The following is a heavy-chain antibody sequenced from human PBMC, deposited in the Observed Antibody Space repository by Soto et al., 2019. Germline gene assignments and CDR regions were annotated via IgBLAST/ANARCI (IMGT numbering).Heavy chain of an antibody. J-gene: IGHJ6*03. CDR3: AKDSGYDLINPKYYYYYYMDV. D-gene: IGHD5-12*01. CDR1: GFTFDDYA. V-gene: IGHV3-9*01. CDR2: ISWNSGSI. Sequence: DVQLVESGGGLVQPGRSLRLSCAASGFTFDDYAMHWVRQAPGKGLEWVSGISWNSGSIGYADSVKGRFTISRDNAKNSLYLQMNSLRAEDTALYYCAKDSGYDLINPKYYYYYYMDVWGKGTTVTVSS.